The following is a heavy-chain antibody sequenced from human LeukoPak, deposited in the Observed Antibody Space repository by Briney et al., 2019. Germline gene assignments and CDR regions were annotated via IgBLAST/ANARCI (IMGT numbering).Heavy chain of an antibody. CDR3: AKLLGYCSGGSCYVEYFQH. Sequence: GGSLRLSCAASGFTFSSHSMSWVRQAPGKGLEWVSGISGSDGSTYYADSVKGRFTISRDNSKNTLYLQMNNLRAEDTAIYYCAKLLGYCSGGSCYVEYFQHWGQGTLVTVSS. D-gene: IGHD2-15*01. CDR2: ISGSDGST. V-gene: IGHV3-23*01. J-gene: IGHJ1*01. CDR1: GFTFSSHS.